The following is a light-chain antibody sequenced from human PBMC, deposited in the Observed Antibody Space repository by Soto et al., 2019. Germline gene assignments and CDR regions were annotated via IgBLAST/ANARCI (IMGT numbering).Light chain of an antibody. CDR2: ADT. J-gene: IGLJ3*02. CDR1: SSNIGAGYE. V-gene: IGLV1-40*01. CDR3: QSYDSSLSGSRV. Sequence: QSVLTQPPSVSGAPGQRVTISCTGSSSNIGAGYEVHWYQQLPGTAPKLLIYADTNRPSGVPDRFSASTSGTSASLAITRLQAEDEADYYCQSYDSSLSGSRVFGGGTKLTVL.